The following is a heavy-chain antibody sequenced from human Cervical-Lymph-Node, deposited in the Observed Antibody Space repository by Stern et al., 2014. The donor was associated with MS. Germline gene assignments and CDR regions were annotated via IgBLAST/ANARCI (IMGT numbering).Heavy chain of an antibody. D-gene: IGHD6-13*01. CDR1: GFSFSRYA. CDR2: IWYDGSNP. Sequence: VQLVESGGGVVQPGRSLRLSCAASGFSFSRYAMHWVRQAPGQGLEWVALIWYDGSNPYYADSVTGRFTISRDNFKNTVYLQMSSLRAEDTAVYYCASAYSSSHYYFDYWGQGTLVTVSS. V-gene: IGHV3-33*01. J-gene: IGHJ4*02. CDR3: ASAYSSSHYYFDY.